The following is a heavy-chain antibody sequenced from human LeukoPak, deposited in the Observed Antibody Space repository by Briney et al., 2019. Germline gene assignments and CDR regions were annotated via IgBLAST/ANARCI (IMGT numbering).Heavy chain of an antibody. Sequence: ASVKVSCKASGGTFSSYAISWVRQAPGQGLEWMGWISAYNGNTNYAQKLQGRVTMTTDTSTSTAYMELRSLRSDDTAVYYCARAYCSSTSCPFDYWGQGTLVTVSS. J-gene: IGHJ4*02. V-gene: IGHV1-18*01. CDR1: GGTFSSYA. CDR2: ISAYNGNT. CDR3: ARAYCSSTSCPFDY. D-gene: IGHD2-2*01.